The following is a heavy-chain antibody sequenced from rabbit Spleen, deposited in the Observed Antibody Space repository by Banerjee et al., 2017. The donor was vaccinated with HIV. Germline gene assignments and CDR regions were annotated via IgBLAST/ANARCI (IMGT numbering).Heavy chain of an antibody. CDR2: IDTGSSGFT. CDR1: GFSFSSNW. D-gene: IGHD6-1*01. J-gene: IGHJ4*01. CDR3: ASAYSDVYFNL. V-gene: IGHV1S45*01. Sequence: QEQLEESGGGLVQPEGSLTLTCKASGFSFSSNWICWVRQAPGKGLEWIACIDTGSSGFTYFATWAKGRFTCSKTSSTTVTLQMTRLTAADTATYFCASAYSDVYFNLWGPGTLVTVS.